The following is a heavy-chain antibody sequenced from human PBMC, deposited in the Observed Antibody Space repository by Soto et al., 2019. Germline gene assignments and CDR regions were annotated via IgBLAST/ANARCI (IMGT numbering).Heavy chain of an antibody. CDR1: GVSLSDYY. Sequence: QGQLQQWGAGLLKPSETLSLTCGVYGVSLSDYYWSWLRQPPGKGLEWIGEILPSGRTNSNPSLKSRVTISRDTSKRQFSLRLTSVSAADTAVYYCARLNYFDSSPFDYWGQGTLVTVSS. J-gene: IGHJ4*02. CDR2: ILPSGRT. CDR3: ARLNYFDSSPFDY. D-gene: IGHD3-22*01. V-gene: IGHV4-34*02.